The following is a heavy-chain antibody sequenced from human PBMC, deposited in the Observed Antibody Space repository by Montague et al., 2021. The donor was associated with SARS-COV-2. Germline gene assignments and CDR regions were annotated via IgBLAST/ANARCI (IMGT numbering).Heavy chain of an antibody. D-gene: IGHD2-2*01. CDR1: GASISSSSYY. CDR2: IYYSGST. V-gene: IGHV4-39*01. CDR3: ARQGDQLLLEYWFDP. Sequence: SETLSLTCTVSGASISSSSYYWGWIRQPPGKGLEWIGSIYYSGSTYYNPFLKSRVTISVDTSKNQFSLKLSSVTAADTAVYYCARQGDQLLLEYWFDPWGQGTLVTVSS. J-gene: IGHJ5*02.